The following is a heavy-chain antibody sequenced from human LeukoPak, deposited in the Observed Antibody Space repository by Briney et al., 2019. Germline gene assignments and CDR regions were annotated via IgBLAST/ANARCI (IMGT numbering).Heavy chain of an antibody. V-gene: IGHV1-2*02. CDR3: AKPSGYSYGLSIDY. D-gene: IGHD5-18*01. Sequence: ASVKVSCKASGYTFTGYYMHWVRQAPGQGLEWMGWINPNSGGTNYAQKFQGRVTMTRDTSISTAYMELSRLRSDDTAVYYCAKPSGYSYGLSIDYWGQGTLVTVSS. J-gene: IGHJ4*02. CDR2: INPNSGGT. CDR1: GYTFTGYY.